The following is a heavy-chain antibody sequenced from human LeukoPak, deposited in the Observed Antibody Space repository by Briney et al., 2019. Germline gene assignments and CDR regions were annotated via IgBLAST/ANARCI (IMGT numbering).Heavy chain of an antibody. J-gene: IGHJ5*02. CDR3: AGVAAMVKGLDP. CDR2: IYHSGST. D-gene: IGHD5-18*01. Sequence: PSETLSLTCTVSGGSISSGGYYWSWIRQPPGKGLEWIGYIYHSGSTYYNPSLKSRVTISVDRSKNQFSLKLSSVTAADTAVYYRAGVAAMVKGLDPWGQGTLVTVSS. V-gene: IGHV4-30-2*01. CDR1: GGSISSGGYY.